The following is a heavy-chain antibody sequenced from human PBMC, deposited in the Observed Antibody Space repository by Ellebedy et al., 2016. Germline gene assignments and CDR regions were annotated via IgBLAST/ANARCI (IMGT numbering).Heavy chain of an antibody. D-gene: IGHD2-15*01. Sequence: KISCAASGFAFTNYAVSWVRQAPGQGLEWMGGIIPMVGTANYAQSFQGRVTFNTDESTSTAYMELNSLRSEDTAIFYCARKVVVGKYDAFDIWGQGTMVTVSS. V-gene: IGHV1-69*05. CDR2: IIPMVGTA. CDR3: ARKVVVGKYDAFDI. CDR1: GFAFTNYA. J-gene: IGHJ3*02.